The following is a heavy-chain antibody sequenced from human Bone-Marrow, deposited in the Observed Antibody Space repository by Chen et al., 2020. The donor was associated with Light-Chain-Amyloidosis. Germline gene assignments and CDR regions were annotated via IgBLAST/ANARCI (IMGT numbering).Heavy chain of an antibody. Sequence: EVQLVESGGGLVQPGGPRRLSFASSGFSFRSYWMTWVRQVSGKGLEWVAKMKEDGSETYYVDSVKGRFTISRDNAKNSLYLQMNNLRVEDTAVYYCAGDRGWFDPWGQGTLVTVSS. CDR1: GFSFRSYW. CDR2: MKEDGSET. CDR3: AGDRGWFDP. J-gene: IGHJ5*02. V-gene: IGHV3-7*01.